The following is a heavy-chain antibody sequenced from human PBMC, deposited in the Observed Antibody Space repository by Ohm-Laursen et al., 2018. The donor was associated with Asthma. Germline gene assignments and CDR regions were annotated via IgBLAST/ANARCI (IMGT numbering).Heavy chain of an antibody. J-gene: IGHJ5*02. CDR2: IYYSGLT. D-gene: IGHD1-20*01. CDR1: GDSISSGNNY. V-gene: IGHV4-31*03. Sequence: TLSLTCTVSGDSISSGNNYWSWIRQHPGKGLEWIGYIYYSGLTYSNPSLRSRVSISVDTSKNQFSLNLTPVTAADTAVYYCARDHITGTPLGPWGQGTLVTVSS. CDR3: ARDHITGTPLGP.